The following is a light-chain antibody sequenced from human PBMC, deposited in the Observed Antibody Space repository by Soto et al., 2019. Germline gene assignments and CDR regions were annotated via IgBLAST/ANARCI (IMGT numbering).Light chain of an antibody. CDR1: SSDVGGYNY. CDR2: DVT. CDR3: CSYAGSYTFGV. Sequence: QSVLTQPRSVSVSPGQSVTISCTGTSSDVGGYNYVSWYQQHPGKAPKLMIYDVTKRPSGVPDRFSGSNSGNTASLTISGLQAEDEADYYCCSYAGSYTFGVFGTGTKVTVL. V-gene: IGLV2-11*01. J-gene: IGLJ1*01.